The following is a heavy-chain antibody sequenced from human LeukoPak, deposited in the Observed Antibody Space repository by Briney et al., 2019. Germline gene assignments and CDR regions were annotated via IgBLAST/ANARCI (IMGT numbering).Heavy chain of an antibody. Sequence: QTGGSLRLSCAASGFTFSSYAMSWVRQAPGKGLEWVSAISGSGGSTYYADSVKGRFTISRDNSKNTLYLQMNSLRAEDTAVYYCAKPVIGYCSGGSCYGDYWGQETLVTVPS. J-gene: IGHJ4*02. D-gene: IGHD2-15*01. CDR1: GFTFSSYA. V-gene: IGHV3-23*01. CDR3: AKPVIGYCSGGSCYGDY. CDR2: ISGSGGST.